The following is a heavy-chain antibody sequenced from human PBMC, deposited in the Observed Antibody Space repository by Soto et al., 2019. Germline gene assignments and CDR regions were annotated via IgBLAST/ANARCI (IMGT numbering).Heavy chain of an antibody. V-gene: IGHV4-61*01. Sequence: PSETLSLTFTVSDGSVSSASYYWSWIRQPPGKGLEWIGYIYSSGSTLYNPSLKSRVIISVDTSMNQFSLKLRSVTAADTAVYYCARDLVAFFDSWGQGTLVTVSS. J-gene: IGHJ4*02. D-gene: IGHD2-15*01. CDR1: DGSVSSASYY. CDR2: IYSSGST. CDR3: ARDLVAFFDS.